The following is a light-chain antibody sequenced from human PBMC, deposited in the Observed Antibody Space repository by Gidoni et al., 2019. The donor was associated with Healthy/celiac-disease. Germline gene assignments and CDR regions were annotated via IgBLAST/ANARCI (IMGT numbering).Light chain of an antibody. CDR2: AAS. CDR1: QSISSY. V-gene: IGKV1-39*01. Sequence: DIQMTQSPSPLSASVGDRVTITCRASQSISSYLNWYQQKPGKAPKLLNYAASSLQSGVPSRFSGSGSGTDFTLTISSRQPEDGATYYWQQSYSTPQTFGQXTKLEIK. J-gene: IGKJ2*01. CDR3: QQSYSTPQT.